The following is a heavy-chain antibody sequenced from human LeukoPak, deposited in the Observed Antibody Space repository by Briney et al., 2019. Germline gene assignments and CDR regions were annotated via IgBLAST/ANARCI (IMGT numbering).Heavy chain of an antibody. CDR3: AKDLDTTVVLDAFDM. CDR1: GFSFSNYA. Sequence: PGGSLRLSCAASGFSFSNYAMNWVRQAPGKGLEWVSSIRGNGGSTYYAPSVKGRFIISRDNSKNTLYLQMNGLRAEDTAVYYCAKDLDTTVVLDAFDMWGQGTLVTVSS. V-gene: IGHV3-23*01. D-gene: IGHD4-23*01. CDR2: IRGNGGST. J-gene: IGHJ3*02.